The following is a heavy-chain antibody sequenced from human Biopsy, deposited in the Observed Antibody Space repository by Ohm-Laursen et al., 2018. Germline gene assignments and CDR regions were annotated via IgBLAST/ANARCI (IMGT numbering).Heavy chain of an antibody. CDR2: IFYSGIT. V-gene: IGHV4-39*01. CDR1: GGSVSSNVAY. Sequence: SETLFLTCPVSGGSVSSNVAYWAWIRQPPGKGLESIGSIFYSGITYYNPSLQSRVTMSVDTSKNQFSLNLTSVTAADTAVYYCARHPTGFWFDPWGQGTLVIVSS. CDR3: ARHPTGFWFDP. J-gene: IGHJ5*02.